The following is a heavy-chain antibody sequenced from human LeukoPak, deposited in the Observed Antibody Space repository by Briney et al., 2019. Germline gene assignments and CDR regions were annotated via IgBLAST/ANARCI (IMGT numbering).Heavy chain of an antibody. J-gene: IGHJ4*02. V-gene: IGHV1-2*06. Sequence: GASVKVSCKASGYTFTSYDINWVRQATGQGLEWMGRINPNSGGTNYAQKFQGRVTMTRDTSISTAYMELSRLRSDDTAVYYCATREWEPYLDYRGQGTLVTVSS. D-gene: IGHD1-26*01. CDR2: INPNSGGT. CDR1: GYTFTSYD. CDR3: ATREWEPYLDY.